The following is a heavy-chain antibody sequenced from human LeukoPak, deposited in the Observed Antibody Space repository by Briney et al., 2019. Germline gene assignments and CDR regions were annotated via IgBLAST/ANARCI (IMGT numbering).Heavy chain of an antibody. D-gene: IGHD4-17*01. Sequence: SETLSLTCAVYGGSFSGYYWSWIRQPPGKGLEWIGEINHSGSTNYNPSLKSRVTISVDTSKNQFSLKLSSVTAADTAVYYCARGDGDYGWFDPWGQGTLVAVSS. CDR2: INHSGST. V-gene: IGHV4-34*01. J-gene: IGHJ5*02. CDR1: GGSFSGYY. CDR3: ARGDGDYGWFDP.